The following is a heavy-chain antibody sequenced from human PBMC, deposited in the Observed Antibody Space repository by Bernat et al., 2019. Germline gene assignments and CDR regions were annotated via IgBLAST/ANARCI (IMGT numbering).Heavy chain of an antibody. Sequence: EVQLLESGGGLVQPGGFLRLSCVASGFTFSSYAMSWVRQAPGKGLEWVSAISGSGGSTYYADSVKGRFTISRDNSKNTLYLQMNSLRAEDTAVYYCAKDNLDYYDSSGYYFSGLWWDYWGQGTLVTVSS. CDR2: ISGSGGST. CDR1: GFTFSSYA. J-gene: IGHJ4*02. V-gene: IGHV3-23*01. D-gene: IGHD3-22*01. CDR3: AKDNLDYYDSSGYYFSGLWWDY.